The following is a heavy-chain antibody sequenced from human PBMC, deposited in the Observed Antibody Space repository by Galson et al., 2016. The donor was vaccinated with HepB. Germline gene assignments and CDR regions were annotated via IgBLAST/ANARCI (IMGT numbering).Heavy chain of an antibody. V-gene: IGHV3-23*01. CDR3: GKVRNPYMVRGAGADY. J-gene: IGHJ4*02. D-gene: IGHD3-10*01. Sequence: LRLSCAASGFTFSSYAMSWVRQAPGKGLEWVSVISDNGVGTHYADSVKGRITISRDNSKNVVDLQMNSLRAEDTAVYYCGKVRNPYMVRGAGADYWGQGTLVTVSS. CDR2: ISDNGVGT. CDR1: GFTFSSYA.